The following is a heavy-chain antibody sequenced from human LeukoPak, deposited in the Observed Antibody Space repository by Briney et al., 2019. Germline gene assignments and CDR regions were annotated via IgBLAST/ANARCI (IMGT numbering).Heavy chain of an antibody. Sequence: SQTLSLTCTVSGGSISSGGYYWSWIRQHPGKGLEWIGYIYYSGSTYYNPYLKSRVTISVDTSKNQFSLKLSSVTAADTAVYYCARPISATSTHNYYFDYWGQGTLVTVSS. CDR3: ARPISATSTHNYYFDY. V-gene: IGHV4-31*03. D-gene: IGHD1-1*01. CDR1: GGSISSGGYY. J-gene: IGHJ4*02. CDR2: IYYSGST.